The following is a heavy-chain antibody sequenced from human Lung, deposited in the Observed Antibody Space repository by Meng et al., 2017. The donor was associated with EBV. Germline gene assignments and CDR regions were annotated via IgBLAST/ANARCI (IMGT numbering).Heavy chain of an antibody. V-gene: IGHV1-18*01. D-gene: IGHD1-14*01. Sequence: VQEAAEGLKPRAAVLVSGKSAYYNCTGCGVCWGRQPQGQGHGWMAWLGAHDYDTSHAPTVQGRGIVTADSPTATAYMELRSLGSDDTAVEYCAGGNPERSYSDYWGPGTLVTVSS. CDR1: YYNCTGCG. CDR3: AGGNPERSYSDY. J-gene: IGHJ4*02. CDR2: LGAHDYDT.